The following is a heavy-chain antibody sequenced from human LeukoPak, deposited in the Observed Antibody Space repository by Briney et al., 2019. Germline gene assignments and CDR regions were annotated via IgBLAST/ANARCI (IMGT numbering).Heavy chain of an antibody. D-gene: IGHD5-24*01. V-gene: IGHV1-69*04. CDR3: ARDFGFRGWLQYFDY. J-gene: IGHJ4*02. Sequence: ASVKVSCKASGGTFSSYAISWVRQAPGQGLEWMGRIIPILGIANYAQKFQGRVTITADKSTSTAYMELSSLRSEDTAVYYCARDFGFRGWLQYFDYGGQGPLVTVSS. CDR2: IIPILGIA. CDR1: GGTFSSYA.